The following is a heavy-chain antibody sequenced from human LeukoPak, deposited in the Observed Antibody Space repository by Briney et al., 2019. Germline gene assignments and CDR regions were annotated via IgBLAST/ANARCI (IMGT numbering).Heavy chain of an antibody. D-gene: IGHD3-16*01. CDR2: SSDSGEDT. J-gene: IGHJ4*02. CDR3: ARDRRRTPLYYSDY. V-gene: IGHV3-23*01. CDR1: GFTLSSYS. Sequence: GGSLRLSCAASGFTLSSYSMSWVRQGPGKGLEWVSSSSDSGEDTFYGDSVKGRFVISRDNSKNTLYLQMNSLRVEDTAVYFCARDRRRTPLYYSDYWGQGTLVTVSS.